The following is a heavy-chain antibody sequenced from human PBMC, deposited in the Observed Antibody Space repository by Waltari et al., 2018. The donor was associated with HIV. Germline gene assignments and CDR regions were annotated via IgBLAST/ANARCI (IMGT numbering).Heavy chain of an antibody. D-gene: IGHD3-10*01. CDR2: LDPEGGGT. V-gene: IGHV1-24*01. J-gene: IGHJ4*02. Sequence: QVQLVQSGAEVKKPGASVKVSCKVSGYTLTESSMHWVRQAPGKGLEWMGGLDPEGGGTSDAQEVQSRGTMAEEESTDAAYMEVGSVGSEDTAVYCCATAPGYYIDDWGQRTPGRVSA. CDR3: ATAPGYYIDD. CDR1: GYTLTESS.